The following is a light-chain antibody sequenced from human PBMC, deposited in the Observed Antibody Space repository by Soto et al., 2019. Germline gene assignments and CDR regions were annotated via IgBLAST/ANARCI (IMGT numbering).Light chain of an antibody. J-gene: IGLJ1*01. V-gene: IGLV1-44*01. Sequence: QSVLTQPPSASGTPGQRVTISCSGSSSNIGSNTVSWYQQVPGTAPKLLIYSNNQRPSGVPDRFSGSKSGTSASLATSGLQSEDEADYYCAAWDDSLTALVFGTGTKVTAL. CDR3: AAWDDSLTALV. CDR1: SSNIGSNT. CDR2: SNN.